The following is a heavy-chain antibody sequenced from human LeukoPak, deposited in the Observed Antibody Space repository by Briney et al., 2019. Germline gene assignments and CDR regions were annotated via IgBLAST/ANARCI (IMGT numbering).Heavy chain of an antibody. Sequence: SETLSLTCTVSGGSISSSSYYWGWIRQPPGKGLEWIGSIYYSGRTYYNPSLKSRVTISVDTSKNQFSLKLSSVTAADTAVYYCARDGILDDFWSGYYNWGQGTLVTVSS. V-gene: IGHV4-39*07. D-gene: IGHD3-3*01. CDR2: IYYSGRT. J-gene: IGHJ4*02. CDR3: ARDGILDDFWSGYYN. CDR1: GGSISSSSYY.